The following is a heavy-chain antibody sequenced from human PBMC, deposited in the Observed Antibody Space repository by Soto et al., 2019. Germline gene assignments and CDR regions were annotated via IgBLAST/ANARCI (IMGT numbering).Heavy chain of an antibody. D-gene: IGHD2-21*01. J-gene: IGHJ4*02. V-gene: IGHV4-30-2*01. CDR1: GGSISSGGYS. CDR2: IYHSGST. CDR3: ARGNVVAIDY. Sequence: SETLSLTCAVSGGSISSGGYSWSWIRQPPGKGLEWIGYIYHSGSTYYNPSLKSRVTISVDRSKNQFSLKLSSVTAADTAGEYCARGNVVAIDYWGQGTLVTVSS.